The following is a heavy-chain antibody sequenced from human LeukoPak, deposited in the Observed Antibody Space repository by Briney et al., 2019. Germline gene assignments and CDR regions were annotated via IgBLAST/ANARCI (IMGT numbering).Heavy chain of an antibody. CDR1: GVSMSSYY. J-gene: IGHJ4*02. CDR3: ARGGMPTDY. CDR2: IYYSGST. D-gene: IGHD3-16*01. V-gene: IGHV4-59*08. Sequence: PSETLSLTCTVSGVSMSSYYWSWLRQPPGKGREWIGFIYYSGSTNYNPSLKSPVTISVDTSKNQFSLKLSSVTAADTAVYYCARGGMPTDYWGQGTLVTVSS.